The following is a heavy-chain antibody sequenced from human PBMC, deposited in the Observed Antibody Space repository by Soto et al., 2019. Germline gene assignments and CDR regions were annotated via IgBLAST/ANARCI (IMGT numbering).Heavy chain of an antibody. CDR2: IYYSGST. J-gene: IGHJ4*02. Sequence: QVQLQESGPGLVKPSETLSLTCTVSGGSISSYYWSWIRQPPGKGLEWIGYIYYSGSTNYNPSLRSRVTMAVDTSRNQFSLNLSSVTAADTAVYYCARGRMQLWYPFDYWGQGTLVTVSS. CDR3: ARGRMQLWYPFDY. V-gene: IGHV4-59*01. D-gene: IGHD5-18*01. CDR1: GGSISSYY.